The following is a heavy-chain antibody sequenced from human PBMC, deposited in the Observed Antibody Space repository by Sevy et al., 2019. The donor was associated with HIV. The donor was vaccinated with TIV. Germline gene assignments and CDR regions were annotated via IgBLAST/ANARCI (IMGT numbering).Heavy chain of an antibody. CDR1: GFNFSYYW. Sequence: GGSLRLSCATSGFNFSYYWMTWVRQAPGKGLEWVANIKQDGSEKYYVDSVKGRFTISRDNAENSLYLQMNSLRVEDTAIYYCAREGIGSYRNLYFDYWGQGSLVTVSS. CDR3: AREGIGSYRNLYFDY. J-gene: IGHJ4*02. V-gene: IGHV3-7*01. CDR2: IKQDGSEK. D-gene: IGHD3-16*02.